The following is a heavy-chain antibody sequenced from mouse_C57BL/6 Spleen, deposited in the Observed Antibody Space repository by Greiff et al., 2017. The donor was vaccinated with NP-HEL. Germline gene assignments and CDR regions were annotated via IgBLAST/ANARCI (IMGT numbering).Heavy chain of an antibody. J-gene: IGHJ4*01. Sequence: VMLVESGPGLVQPSQSLSITCTVSGFSLTSYGVHWVRQSPGKGLEWLGVIWSGGSTDYNAAFISRLSISKDNSKSQVFFKMNSLQADDTAIYYCARRGNYGLNYYAMDYWGQGTSVTVSS. D-gene: IGHD2-1*01. CDR3: ARRGNYGLNYYAMDY. CDR1: GFSLTSYG. V-gene: IGHV2-2*01. CDR2: IWSGGST.